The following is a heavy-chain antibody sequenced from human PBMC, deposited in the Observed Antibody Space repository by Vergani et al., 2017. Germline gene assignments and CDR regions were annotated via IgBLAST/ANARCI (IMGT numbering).Heavy chain of an antibody. CDR1: GYTFTSYA. CDR3: ARDGAYRRGWPHYFDY. Sequence: QVQLVQSGAEVKKPGASVTVSCKASGYTFTSYAMHWVRQAPGQRLEWMGWINASNGNTKYSQKFQGRVTIIRDTSASTAYMELSSLRSEDTAVYYCARDGAYRRGWPHYFDYWGQGTLVTVSS. D-gene: IGHD6-19*01. CDR2: INASNGNT. J-gene: IGHJ4*02. V-gene: IGHV1-3*01.